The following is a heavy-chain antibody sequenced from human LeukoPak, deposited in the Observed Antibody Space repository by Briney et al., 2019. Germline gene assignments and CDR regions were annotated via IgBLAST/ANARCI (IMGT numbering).Heavy chain of an antibody. Sequence: GGSLRLSRAASGFTFSSYAMSWVRQAPGKGLEWVSGISGSGGSTYYADSVKGRFTISRDNSKNTLYLQMNSLRAEDTAVYYCAKVLRGTTDPDAFDIWGQGTMVTVSS. CDR1: GFTFSSYA. CDR2: ISGSGGST. V-gene: IGHV3-23*01. J-gene: IGHJ3*02. D-gene: IGHD1-1*01. CDR3: AKVLRGTTDPDAFDI.